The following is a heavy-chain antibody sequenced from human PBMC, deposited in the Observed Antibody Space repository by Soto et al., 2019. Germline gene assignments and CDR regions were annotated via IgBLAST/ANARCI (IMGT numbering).Heavy chain of an antibody. Sequence: QVQLQESGPGLVKPSQTLSLTCTVSGGSISSGGYYWSWIRQHPGKGLEWIGYIYYSGSTYYNPSLKSRVTISVDTSKNQFSLKLSSVTAADTAMYYCEAVKYIKEVVPAASSGGYYYMDVWGKGTTVTVSS. J-gene: IGHJ6*03. CDR3: EAVKYIKEVVPAASSGGYYYMDV. V-gene: IGHV4-31*03. CDR1: GGSISSGGYY. CDR2: IYYSGST. D-gene: IGHD2-2*01.